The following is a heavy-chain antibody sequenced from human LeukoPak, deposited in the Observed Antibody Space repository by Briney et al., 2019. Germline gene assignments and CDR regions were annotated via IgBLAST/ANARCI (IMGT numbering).Heavy chain of an antibody. CDR1: GGTFSSYA. D-gene: IGHD4-17*01. V-gene: IGHV1-69*04. Sequence: SVKVSCKASGGTFSSYAISWVRQAPGQGLEWMGRIIPILDITNYAQKFQGRVTITADKSTSTAYMELSSLRSEDTAVYYCARRSDYGDYESAFDIWGQGTMVTVSS. CDR2: IIPILDIT. CDR3: ARRSDYGDYESAFDI. J-gene: IGHJ3*02.